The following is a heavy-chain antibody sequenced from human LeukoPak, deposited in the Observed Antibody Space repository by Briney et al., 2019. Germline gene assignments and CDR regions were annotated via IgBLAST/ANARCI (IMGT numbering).Heavy chain of an antibody. J-gene: IGHJ6*02. V-gene: IGHV4-59*01. CDR2: IYYSGST. CDR1: GGSISTYY. CDR3: ARAQVDYNNGPGSRGYYSYGMDV. D-gene: IGHD4-11*01. Sequence: PSETLSLTCTVSGGSISTYYGNWIRQAPGKGLEWLGYIYYSGSTNYNPSLKSRVAMSVDTSRNQFSLKLSSVTAADTAVYYCARAQVDYNNGPGSRGYYSYGMDVWGRGTTVTVSS.